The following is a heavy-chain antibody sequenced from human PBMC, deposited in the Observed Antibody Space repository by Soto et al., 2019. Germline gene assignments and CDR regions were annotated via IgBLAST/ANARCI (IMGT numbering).Heavy chain of an antibody. D-gene: IGHD3-10*01. J-gene: IGHJ1*01. V-gene: IGHV4-4*02. CDR1: GGSISGNW. CDR3: AGHSGDSFQH. Sequence: QVQLQESGPGLVKPSGTLSLTCAVSGGSISGNWWSWVRQPPGKGLEGIGEISHRGSTHYNPSLKRRVNISGDKSKNQLSLTLNSVTAADTAVYYCAGHSGDSFQHLGQGTLGNVSS. CDR2: ISHRGST.